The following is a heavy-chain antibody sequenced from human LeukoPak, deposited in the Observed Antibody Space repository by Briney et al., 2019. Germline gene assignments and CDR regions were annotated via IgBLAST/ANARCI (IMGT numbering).Heavy chain of an antibody. V-gene: IGHV4-34*01. CDR2: INHSGST. CDR1: GGSFSRYY. CDR3: ARGEPAYCSSNSCSYDY. D-gene: IGHD2-2*01. Sequence: SETLSLTCAIYGGSFSRYYWSWIRQPPGKGLEWIGEINHSGSTYYNPSLKSRATISVDTSKNQFSLKLNSVTAADTAVYYCARGEPAYCSSNSCSYDYWGQGTLVTVSS. J-gene: IGHJ4*02.